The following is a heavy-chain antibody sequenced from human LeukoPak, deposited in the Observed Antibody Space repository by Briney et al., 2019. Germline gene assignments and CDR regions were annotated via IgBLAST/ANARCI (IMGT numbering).Heavy chain of an antibody. J-gene: IGHJ4*02. D-gene: IGHD5-18*01. CDR3: ARGIRGYSLSH. Sequence: GGSLRLSCAPSGFTFSNYEINWVRRAPGKGLEWVSYINSGGSTIYYADSVKGRFTISRDNAKNSLYLQMNSLRAEDTALYYCARGIRGYSLSHWGQGTLVTVSS. CDR2: INSGGSTI. CDR1: GFTFSNYE. V-gene: IGHV3-48*03.